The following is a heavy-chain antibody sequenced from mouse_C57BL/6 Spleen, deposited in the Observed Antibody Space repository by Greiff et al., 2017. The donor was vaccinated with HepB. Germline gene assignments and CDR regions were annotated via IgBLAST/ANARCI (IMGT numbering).Heavy chain of an antibody. CDR2: IYPGDGDT. J-gene: IGHJ4*01. CDR1: GYAFSSYW. V-gene: IGHV1-80*01. CDR3: ARGGARGYYYAMDY. Sequence: VMLVESGAELVKPGASVKISCKASGYAFSSYWMNWVKQRPGKGLEWIGQIYPGDGDTNYNGKFKGKATLTADKSSSTAYMQLSSLTSEDSAVYLCARGGARGYYYAMDYWGQGTSVTVSS.